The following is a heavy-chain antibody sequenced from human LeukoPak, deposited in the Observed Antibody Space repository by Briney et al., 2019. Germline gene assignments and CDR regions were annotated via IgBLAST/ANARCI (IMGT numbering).Heavy chain of an antibody. D-gene: IGHD3-3*01. CDR1: GGSISSHY. J-gene: IGHJ5*02. CDR2: IYYSGST. CDR3: ARAISDFWSGYYPRNWFDP. Sequence: PSETLSLTCTVSGGSISSHYWSWIRQPPGKGLEWIGYIYYSGSTNYNPSLKSRVTISVDTSKNQFSLKLSSVTAADTAVYYCARAISDFWSGYYPRNWFDPWGQGTLVTVSS. V-gene: IGHV4-59*11.